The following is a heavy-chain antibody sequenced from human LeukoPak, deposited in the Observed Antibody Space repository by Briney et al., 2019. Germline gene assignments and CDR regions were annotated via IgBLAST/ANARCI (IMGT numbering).Heavy chain of an antibody. CDR3: AKDGPFGENYFDY. D-gene: IGHD3-16*01. CDR2: IRYDGSNK. CDR1: GFTFSSYG. V-gene: IGHV3-30*02. Sequence: PGGSLRLSCAASGFTFSSYGMHWVRQAPGKGLEWVAFIRYDGSNKYYADSVKGRFTISRDNSKNTLYLQMNSLRAEDTAVYHCAKDGPFGENYFDYWGQGTLVTVSS. J-gene: IGHJ4*02.